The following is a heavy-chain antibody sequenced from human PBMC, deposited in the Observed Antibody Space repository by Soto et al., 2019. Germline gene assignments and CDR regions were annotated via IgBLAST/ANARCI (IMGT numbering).Heavy chain of an antibody. Sequence: QVQLVQSGAEVKKPGSSVKVSCKASGGTFSSYAISWVRQAPGQGLEWMGGIIPIFGTANYSQKFQGRVTITADESTTTAYMELSSPRSEDTAVYYCASHEGDYCSGGSCYGGGYFDYWGQGTLVTVSS. CDR1: GGTFSSYA. D-gene: IGHD2-15*01. CDR2: IIPIFGTA. V-gene: IGHV1-69*01. CDR3: ASHEGDYCSGGSCYGGGYFDY. J-gene: IGHJ4*02.